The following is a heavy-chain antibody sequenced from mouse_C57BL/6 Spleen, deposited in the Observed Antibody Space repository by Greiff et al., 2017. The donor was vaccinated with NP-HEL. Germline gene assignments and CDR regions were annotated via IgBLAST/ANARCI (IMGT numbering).Heavy chain of an antibody. D-gene: IGHD2-2*01. CDR2: IRSKSNNYAT. Sequence: EVKLMESGGGLVQPKGSLKLSCAASGFSFNTYAMNWVRQAPGTGLEWVARIRSKSNNYATYYADSVKDRFTISRDDSESMLYLQMNNLKTEDTAMYYGVRHGYDNYAMDYWGQGTSVTVSS. CDR1: GFSFNTYA. CDR3: VRHGYDNYAMDY. J-gene: IGHJ4*01. V-gene: IGHV10-1*01.